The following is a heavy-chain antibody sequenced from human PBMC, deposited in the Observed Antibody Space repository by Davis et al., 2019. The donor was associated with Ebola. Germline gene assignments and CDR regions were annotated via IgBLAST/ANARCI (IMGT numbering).Heavy chain of an antibody. CDR2: INAGNGNT. D-gene: IGHD1-26*01. V-gene: IGHV1-3*01. CDR3: ARRVGAHWIWYFDL. CDR1: GYTFTSYA. Sequence: ASVKVSCKASGYTFTSYAMHWVRQAPGQRLEWMGWINAGNGNTKYSQKFQGRVTITRDTSASTAYMELSSLRSEDTAVYYCARRVGAHWIWYFDLWGRGTLVTVSS. J-gene: IGHJ2*01.